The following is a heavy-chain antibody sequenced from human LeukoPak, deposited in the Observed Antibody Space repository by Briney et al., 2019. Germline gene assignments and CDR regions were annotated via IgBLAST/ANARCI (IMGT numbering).Heavy chain of an antibody. CDR3: AKDFYLQYYDFWSGYTYYYYYYMDV. Sequence: GGSLRLSCAASGFTFSSYSMNWVRQAPGKGLEWVSAISGSGGSTYYADSVKGRFTISRDNSKNTLYLQMNSLRAEDTAVYYCAKDFYLQYYDFWSGYTYYYYYYMDVWGKGTTVTVSS. CDR1: GFTFSSYS. J-gene: IGHJ6*03. V-gene: IGHV3-23*01. CDR2: ISGSGGST. D-gene: IGHD3-3*01.